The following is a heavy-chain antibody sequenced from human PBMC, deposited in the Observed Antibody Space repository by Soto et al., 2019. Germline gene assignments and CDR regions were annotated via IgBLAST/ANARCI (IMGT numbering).Heavy chain of an antibody. Sequence: PSETLSLTCTVSGGSISSGGYYWSWIRQHPVKGLEWIGYIYYSGSTYYNPSLKSRVTISVDTSKNQFSLKLSSVTAADTAVYYCARDLLDGAAAGTGGMDVWGQGTTVTVSS. D-gene: IGHD6-13*01. CDR2: IYYSGST. CDR3: ARDLLDGAAAGTGGMDV. CDR1: GGSISSGGYY. V-gene: IGHV4-31*03. J-gene: IGHJ6*02.